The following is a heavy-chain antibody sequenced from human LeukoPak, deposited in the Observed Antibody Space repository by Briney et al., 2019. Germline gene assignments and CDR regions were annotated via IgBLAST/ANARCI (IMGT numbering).Heavy chain of an antibody. Sequence: SETLSLTCAVYGGSFSGYYWSWIRQPPGKGLEWIGEINHSGSTNYNPSLKSRVTISVDTSKNQFSLKLSSVTAADTAVYYCARGGLITIFGVVPFDYWGQGTLVTVSS. CDR3: ARGGLITIFGVVPFDY. J-gene: IGHJ4*02. CDR1: GGSFSGYY. V-gene: IGHV4-34*01. CDR2: INHSGST. D-gene: IGHD3-3*01.